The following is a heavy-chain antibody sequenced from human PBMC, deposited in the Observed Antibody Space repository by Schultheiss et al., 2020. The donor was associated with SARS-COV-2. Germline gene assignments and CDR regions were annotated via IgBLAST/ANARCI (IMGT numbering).Heavy chain of an antibody. CDR2: IYSGGST. Sequence: GESLKISCAASGFTVSSNYMSWVRQAPGKGLEWVSVIYSGGSTYYADSVKGRFTISRDNSKNTLYLQMNSLRAEDTAVYYCARDKYCTNGVCPYYYYGMDVWGQGTTVTVSS. CDR3: ARDKYCTNGVCPYYYYGMDV. CDR1: GFTVSSNY. J-gene: IGHJ6*02. V-gene: IGHV3-66*01. D-gene: IGHD2-8*01.